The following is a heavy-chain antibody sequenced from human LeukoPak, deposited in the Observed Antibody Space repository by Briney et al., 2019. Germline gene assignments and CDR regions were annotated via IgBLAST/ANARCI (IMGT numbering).Heavy chain of an antibody. Sequence: PGGSLRLSCAASGFTFSSYAMNWVRQAPGKGLEWVSVVTGSGGATDYAESVKGRFTISRDNSKNMVYLQLNSLRAEDTAVYYCAKDRRTGIAVAGGFDYWGQGTLVTVSS. CDR1: GFTFSSYA. D-gene: IGHD6-19*01. J-gene: IGHJ4*02. V-gene: IGHV3-23*01. CDR3: AKDRRTGIAVAGGFDY. CDR2: VTGSGGAT.